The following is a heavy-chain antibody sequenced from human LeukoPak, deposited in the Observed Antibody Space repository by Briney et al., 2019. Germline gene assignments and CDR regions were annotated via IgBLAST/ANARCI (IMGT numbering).Heavy chain of an antibody. Sequence: ASVKVSCXASGYTFTSYYMHWVRQARGQGLEWMGIINPSGGSTSYAQKFQGRVTMTRDTSTSTVYMELSSLRSEDTAVYYCARAGRSSSWHKTIDYWGQGTLVTVSS. CDR2: INPSGGST. D-gene: IGHD6-13*01. J-gene: IGHJ4*02. CDR3: ARAGRSSSWHKTIDY. V-gene: IGHV1-46*01. CDR1: GYTFTSYY.